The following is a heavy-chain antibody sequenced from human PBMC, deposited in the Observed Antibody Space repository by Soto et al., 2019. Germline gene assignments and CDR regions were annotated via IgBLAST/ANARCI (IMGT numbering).Heavy chain of an antibody. D-gene: IGHD6-19*01. CDR2: ISYDGSNK. V-gene: IGHV3-30-3*01. Sequence: QVQLVKYGEGVVQPGRSLRLSCAASGFTFSRYAMYWVRQAPGKGLEWVAIISYDGSNKYYVDSVKGRFTISRDNSKNTLYLQMNSLRSEDTAVYYCARIGAAVAGPNDYWGQGTLVTVSS. J-gene: IGHJ4*02. CDR3: ARIGAAVAGPNDY. CDR1: GFTFSRYA.